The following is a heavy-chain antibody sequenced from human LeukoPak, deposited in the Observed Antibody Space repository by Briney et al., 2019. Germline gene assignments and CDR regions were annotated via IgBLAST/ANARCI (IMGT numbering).Heavy chain of an antibody. CDR1: GFTFSSYA. CDR2: ITGSDGTT. D-gene: IGHD2-2*01. Sequence: GGSLRLSCAASGFTFSSYAMTWDRQAPGKGLEWGSRITGSDGTTNYADSVKGRFTISRGNSKNTLYLQMNSLRAEDTAVYYCARVFRYAQGFPFDYWGQGTLVTVSS. CDR3: ARVFRYAQGFPFDY. V-gene: IGHV3-23*01. J-gene: IGHJ4*02.